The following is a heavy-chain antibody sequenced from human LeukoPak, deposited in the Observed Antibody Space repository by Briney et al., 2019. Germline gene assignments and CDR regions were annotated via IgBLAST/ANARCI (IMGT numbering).Heavy chain of an antibody. CDR2: IVPVLGIA. CDR3: ARALRDGGYSYDSSGYYEFDY. V-gene: IGHV1-69*04. CDR1: GGTFTSYS. D-gene: IGHD3-22*01. Sequence: ASVKVSCKASGGTFTSYSIRWVRQAPGQGLEWMGSIVPVLGIAIYAQKFQGRVTMTADTSTDTAYMELSSLRSEDTAVYYRARALRDGGYSYDSSGYYEFDYWGQGPLVPVSS. J-gene: IGHJ4*02.